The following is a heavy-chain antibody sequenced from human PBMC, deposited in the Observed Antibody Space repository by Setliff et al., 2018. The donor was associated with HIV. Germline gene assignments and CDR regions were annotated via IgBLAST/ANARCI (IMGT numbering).Heavy chain of an antibody. CDR3: ARGSRSPLVNKFRVTPAFDY. CDR1: GGSFSGHY. Sequence: LSLTCAVYGGSFSGHYWSWIRQTPGKGLEWIGDISHSGSTNYNPSLKSRVTISVDTSKDQFSLRLTSVTAADTAVYFCARGSRSPLVNKFRVTPAFDYWGQGTLVTVSS. CDR2: ISHSGST. J-gene: IGHJ4*01. D-gene: IGHD2-21*02. V-gene: IGHV4-34*01.